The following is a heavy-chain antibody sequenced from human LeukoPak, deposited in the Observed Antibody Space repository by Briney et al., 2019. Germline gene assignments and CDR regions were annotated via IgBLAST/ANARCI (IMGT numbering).Heavy chain of an antibody. Sequence: PGGSLRLSCAASGFTFSSYSMNWVRQAPGKGLEWVSSISSSSSYIYYADSVKGRFTISRDNAKNSLYLQMNSLRAEDTAAYYCARGVRGYSYDTLARYYYYYYMDVWGKGTTVTVSS. V-gene: IGHV3-21*01. CDR3: ARGVRGYSYDTLARYYYYYYMDV. CDR1: GFTFSSYS. D-gene: IGHD5-18*01. J-gene: IGHJ6*03. CDR2: ISSSSSYI.